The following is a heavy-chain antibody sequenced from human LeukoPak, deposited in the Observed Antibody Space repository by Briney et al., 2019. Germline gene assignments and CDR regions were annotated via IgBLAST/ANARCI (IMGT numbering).Heavy chain of an antibody. CDR2: VYSGGLT. D-gene: IGHD6-19*01. V-gene: IGHV3-66*01. J-gene: IGHJ6*02. Sequence: EGSLRLSCAASGFIVSENYMSWVRQAPGKGLEWVSTVYSGGLTFYADPVKGRFTISRDNSKNTLYLQMSSLRAEDTAVYYCVRDRWPGLGDFWGQGTTVTVSS. CDR3: VRDRWPGLGDF. CDR1: GFIVSENY.